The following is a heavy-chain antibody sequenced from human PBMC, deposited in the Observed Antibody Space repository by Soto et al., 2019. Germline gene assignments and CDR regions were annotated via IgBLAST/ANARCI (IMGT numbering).Heavy chain of an antibody. J-gene: IGHJ4*02. V-gene: IGHV4-30-2*01. CDR3: ARGGSSWYLDY. D-gene: IGHD6-13*01. CDR2: IYHSGST. Sequence: PSETLSLTCAVSGGSISSGGYSWSWIRQPPGKGLEWIGYIYHSGSTYYNPSLKSRVTISVDRSKNQFSLKLSSVTAADTAVYYCARGGSSWYLDYWGQGTLVTVSS. CDR1: GGSISSGGYS.